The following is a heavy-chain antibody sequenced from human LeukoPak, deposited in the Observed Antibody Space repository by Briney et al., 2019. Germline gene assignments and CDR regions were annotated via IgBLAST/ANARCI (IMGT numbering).Heavy chain of an antibody. J-gene: IGHJ5*02. Sequence: SVKVSCKASGGTFSSYAISWVRQAPGQGLEWMGGIIPIFGTANYAQKFQGRVTITRDTSASTAYMELSSLRSEDTAVYYCARARLGYCSSTSCYRFWFDPWGQGTLVTVSS. CDR1: GGTFSSYA. V-gene: IGHV1-69*05. CDR2: IIPIFGTA. CDR3: ARARLGYCSSTSCYRFWFDP. D-gene: IGHD2-2*02.